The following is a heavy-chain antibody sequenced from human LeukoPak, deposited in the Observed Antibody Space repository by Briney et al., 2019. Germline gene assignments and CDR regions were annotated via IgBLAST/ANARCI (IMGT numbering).Heavy chain of an antibody. D-gene: IGHD3-22*01. CDR2: ISRISTSI. J-gene: IGHJ4*02. V-gene: IGHV3-48*02. Sequence: PGGSLRLSCAASGFTFSSYSMNRVRQAPGQGLEWVSYISRISTSIYYADSVKGRFTVSRDNAENSLSLQMNSLRDEDTAVYYCARGVGYYDSSAYYYDYWGQGTLVTVSS. CDR3: ARGVGYYDSSAYYYDY. CDR1: GFTFSSYS.